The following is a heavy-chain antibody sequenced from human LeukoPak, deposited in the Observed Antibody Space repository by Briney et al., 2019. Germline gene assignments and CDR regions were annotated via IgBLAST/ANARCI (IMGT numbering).Heavy chain of an antibody. Sequence: SETLSLTCAFYGGSFSVYYWSWIRQPPGKGLEWIGEINHSGSTNYNPSLKSRVTISVDTSKNQFSLKLTSVTAADTAVYYCARAPEYGLYYFDYWGQGTLVTVSS. J-gene: IGHJ4*02. D-gene: IGHD1-14*01. CDR3: ARAPEYGLYYFDY. CDR2: INHSGST. V-gene: IGHV4-34*01. CDR1: GGSFSVYY.